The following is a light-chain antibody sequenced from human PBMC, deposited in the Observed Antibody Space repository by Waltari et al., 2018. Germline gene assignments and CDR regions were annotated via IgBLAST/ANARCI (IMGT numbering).Light chain of an antibody. CDR3: HSRDSSGNVL. Sequence: SSELTQDPAVSVALGQSVRLTCQGASLRTYYVTWFQQKPGQAPALFIYGKNNRPSGIPDRFSASSSGSTASLTIIGAQAEDEADYYCHSRDSSGNVLIGGGTKLTVV. CDR2: GKN. J-gene: IGLJ2*01. V-gene: IGLV3-19*01. CDR1: SLRTYY.